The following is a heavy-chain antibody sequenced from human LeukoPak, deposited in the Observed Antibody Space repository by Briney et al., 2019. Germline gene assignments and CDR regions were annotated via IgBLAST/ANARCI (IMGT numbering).Heavy chain of an antibody. J-gene: IGHJ4*02. D-gene: IGHD3-16*01. CDR2: ICSSSSYT. V-gene: IGHV3-11*06. CDR1: GFTFSDYY. CDR3: ARDRTYYFDY. Sequence: PGGSLRLSCAASGFTFSDYYMSWIRQAPGKGLEWVSYICSSSSYTNYADSVKGRFTISRDNAKNSLYLQMNSLRVEDTAVYYCARDRTYYFDYWGQGTLVTVSS.